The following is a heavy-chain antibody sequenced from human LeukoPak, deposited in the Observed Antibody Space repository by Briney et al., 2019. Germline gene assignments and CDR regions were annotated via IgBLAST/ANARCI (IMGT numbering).Heavy chain of an antibody. CDR3: ARDVRGVIDPSYYYYYMDV. D-gene: IGHD3-10*02. Sequence: PGGSLRLSCAASGFTFSDYYMSWIRQAPGKGLEWVSYISSSGSTIYYADSVKGRFTISRDNAKNSLYLQMNSLRAEDTAVYYCARDVRGVIDPSYYYYYMDVWGKGTTVTISS. CDR1: GFTFSDYY. V-gene: IGHV3-11*04. CDR2: ISSSGSTI. J-gene: IGHJ6*03.